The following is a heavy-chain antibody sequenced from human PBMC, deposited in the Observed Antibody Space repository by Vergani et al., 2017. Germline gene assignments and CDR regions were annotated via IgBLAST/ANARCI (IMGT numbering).Heavy chain of an antibody. D-gene: IGHD3-16*01. CDR3: ARDLRLMYNRFDP. CDR2: ISGSGGST. Sequence: EVQLLESGGGLVQPGGSLRLSCAASGFTFSSYAMSWVRQAPGKGLEWVSAISGSGGSTYYADSVKGRFTISRDNSKNTLYLQINSLRAEDTAVYYCARDLRLMYNRFDPWGQGTLVTVSS. J-gene: IGHJ5*02. CDR1: GFTFSSYA. V-gene: IGHV3-23*01.